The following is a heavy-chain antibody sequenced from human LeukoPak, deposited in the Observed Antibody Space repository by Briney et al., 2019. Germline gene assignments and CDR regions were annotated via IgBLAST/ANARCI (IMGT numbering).Heavy chain of an antibody. CDR1: GYSISSGYY. Sequence: KPSETLSLTCTVSGYSISSGYYWGWIRQPPGKGLEWIGSIYHSGSTYYNPSLKSRVTISVDTSKNQFSLKLSSVTAADTAVYYCARILLWFGELRDDYWGQGTLVTVSS. V-gene: IGHV4-38-2*02. D-gene: IGHD3-10*01. CDR2: IYHSGST. CDR3: ARILLWFGELRDDY. J-gene: IGHJ4*02.